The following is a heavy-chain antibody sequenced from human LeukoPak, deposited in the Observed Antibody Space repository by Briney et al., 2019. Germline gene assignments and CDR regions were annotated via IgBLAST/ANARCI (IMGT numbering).Heavy chain of an antibody. Sequence: ASVKVSCKASGYTFTSYYMHWVRQAPGQGLEWMGIINPSGGSTSYAQKFQGRVTMTRDTSTSTVYMELSSLRSEDTAVYYSARVVPSDYYDSSGYYPEAFDIWGQGTMVTVSS. CDR2: INPSGGST. CDR3: ARVVPSDYYDSSGYYPEAFDI. V-gene: IGHV1-46*01. J-gene: IGHJ3*02. CDR1: GYTFTSYY. D-gene: IGHD3-22*01.